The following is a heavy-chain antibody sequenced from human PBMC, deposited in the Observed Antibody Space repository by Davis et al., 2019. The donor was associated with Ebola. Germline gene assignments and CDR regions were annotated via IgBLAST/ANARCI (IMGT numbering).Heavy chain of an antibody. D-gene: IGHD3-22*01. V-gene: IGHV3-33*01. J-gene: IGHJ6*02. Sequence: GESLKISCAASGFTFSSYGMHWVRQAPGKGLEWVAVIWYDRSNKYYADSVKGRFTISRDNSKNTLYLQMNSLRAEDTAVYYCARDGNYYDSSGYGDVWGQGTTVTVSS. CDR2: IWYDRSNK. CDR3: ARDGNYYDSSGYGDV. CDR1: GFTFSSYG.